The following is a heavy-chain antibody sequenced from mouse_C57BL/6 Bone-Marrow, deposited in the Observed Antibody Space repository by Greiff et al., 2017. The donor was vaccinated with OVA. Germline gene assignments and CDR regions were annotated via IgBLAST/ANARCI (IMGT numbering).Heavy chain of an antibody. J-gene: IGHJ4*01. Sequence: EVMLVESGGGLVQPGGSLKLSCAASGFTFSDYGMAWVRQAPRKGPEWVAFISNLAYSIYYADTVTGRFTISRENAKNTLYLEMSSLRSEDTAMYYCARRGGAMDYWGQGTSVTVSS. CDR1: GFTFSDYG. CDR2: ISNLAYSI. V-gene: IGHV5-15*01. CDR3: ARRGGAMDY.